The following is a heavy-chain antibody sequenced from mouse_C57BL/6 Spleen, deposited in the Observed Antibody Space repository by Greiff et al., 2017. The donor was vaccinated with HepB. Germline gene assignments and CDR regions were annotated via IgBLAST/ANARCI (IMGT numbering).Heavy chain of an antibody. CDR1: GFNIKDDY. Sequence: EVKLQQSGAELVRPGASVKLSCTASGFNIKDDYMHWVKQRPEQGLEWIGWIDPENGDTEYASKFQGKATITADTSSNTAYLQLSSLTSEDTAVYYCTTAAQATFDYWGQGTTLTVSS. D-gene: IGHD3-2*02. CDR2: IDPENGDT. J-gene: IGHJ2*01. CDR3: TTAAQATFDY. V-gene: IGHV14-4*01.